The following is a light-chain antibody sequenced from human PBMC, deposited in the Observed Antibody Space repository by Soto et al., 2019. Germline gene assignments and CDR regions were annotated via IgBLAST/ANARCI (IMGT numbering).Light chain of an antibody. Sequence: QSALTQPPSASGAPGQRVTISCSGSSANIGSNYVYWYQQLPGTAPKLRIYRNNQRRSGVPDRFSGSKSGTSVSLAISGLRSEDEAEYYCAAWDDSLSGVRFGGGTKVTVL. CDR1: SANIGSNY. CDR3: AAWDDSLSGVR. J-gene: IGLJ2*01. V-gene: IGLV1-47*01. CDR2: RNN.